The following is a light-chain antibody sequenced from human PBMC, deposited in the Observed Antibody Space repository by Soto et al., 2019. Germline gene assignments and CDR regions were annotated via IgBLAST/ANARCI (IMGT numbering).Light chain of an antibody. CDR3: QQYDVSPIT. CDR1: QSVRSER. CDR2: DAS. V-gene: IGKV3-20*01. Sequence: EIVLTQSPDTLSLSPVERATLSCRASQSVRSERLAWYQHKRGQAPRLVIFDASSRATGIPERFSGSGSGTDFTLTIARLEPEDFAVYFCQQYDVSPITFGLGTRLEI. J-gene: IGKJ5*01.